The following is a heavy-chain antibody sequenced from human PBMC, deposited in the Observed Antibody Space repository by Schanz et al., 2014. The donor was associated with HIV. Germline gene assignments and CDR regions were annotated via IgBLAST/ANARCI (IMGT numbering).Heavy chain of an antibody. CDR3: GTYNYGSGHDY. CDR1: GFTFSGHL. D-gene: IGHD3-10*01. Sequence: EEQLLESGGGLVQPGGSLRLSCAASGFTFSGHLMHWVRRAPGKGLEWVSGISGSGGTTYYADSVKGRFTISRDNSKNTLSLQMNSLRVEDTAIYHCGTYNYGSGHDYWGQGTLVTVSS. CDR2: ISGSGGTT. J-gene: IGHJ4*02. V-gene: IGHV3-23*01.